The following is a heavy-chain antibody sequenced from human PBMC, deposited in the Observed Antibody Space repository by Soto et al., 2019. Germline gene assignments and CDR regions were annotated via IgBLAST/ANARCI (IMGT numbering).Heavy chain of an antibody. Sequence: ASVKVSCKTSGYSFTDYKLHWVRQAPGQGLEWMGWVDPNGGGSSSAQKFQGSVTMTWDTSITTAYLDLTRLTTNDTATYFCATWVDYGDFEVFDFWGQETLVTVSS. J-gene: IGHJ4*02. D-gene: IGHD4-17*01. CDR3: ATWVDYGDFEVFDF. CDR2: VDPNGGGS. V-gene: IGHV1-2*04. CDR1: GYSFTDYK.